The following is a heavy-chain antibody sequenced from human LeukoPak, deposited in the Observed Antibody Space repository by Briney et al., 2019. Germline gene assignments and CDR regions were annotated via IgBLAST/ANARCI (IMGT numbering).Heavy chain of an antibody. J-gene: IGHJ4*02. CDR2: ISSSGSTI. D-gene: IGHD2-15*01. V-gene: IGHV3-11*01. Sequence: GGSLRLSCAASGFTFSDYYMSWIRQAPGKGLEWVSYISSSGSTIYYADSVKGRFTISRDNAKNSLYLQMNSLRAEDTAVYYCAKVLIPYCSGGSCYSEGWVFDYWGQGTLVTVSS. CDR3: AKVLIPYCSGGSCYSEGWVFDY. CDR1: GFTFSDYY.